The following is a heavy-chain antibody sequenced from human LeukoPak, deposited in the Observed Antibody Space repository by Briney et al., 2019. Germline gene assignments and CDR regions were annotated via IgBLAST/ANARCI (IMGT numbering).Heavy chain of an antibody. CDR3: ARDDYNFWSGSYDYYYYYMDV. J-gene: IGHJ6*03. D-gene: IGHD3-3*01. V-gene: IGHV3-7*01. Sequence: PGRSLRLSCAASGFTFSTYWMSWVRQAPGKGLEWVANINKDGNKKYYVDSVKGRFTISRDNAKKSLYLQMNSLKAEDTAVYYCARDDYNFWSGSYDYYYYYMDVWGKGTTVTVSS. CDR1: GFTFSTYW. CDR2: INKDGNKK.